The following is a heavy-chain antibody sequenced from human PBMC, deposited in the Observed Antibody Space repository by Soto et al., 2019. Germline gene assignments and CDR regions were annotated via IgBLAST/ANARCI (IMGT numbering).Heavy chain of an antibody. J-gene: IGHJ6*02. CDR1: GFTFSSFG. Sequence: QVQVVESGGGVVQPGRSLRLSCAASGFTFSSFGMHWVRQAPGRGLRWVSLIWYDGSKKSYGDSVKGRFTISRDNSRNTVYLQMNSLRADDTAVYYCARDASYYSLWSGYYPSRNGMDVWGQGTTVTVSS. CDR2: IWYDGSKK. CDR3: ARDASYYSLWSGYYPSRNGMDV. V-gene: IGHV3-33*01. D-gene: IGHD3-3*01.